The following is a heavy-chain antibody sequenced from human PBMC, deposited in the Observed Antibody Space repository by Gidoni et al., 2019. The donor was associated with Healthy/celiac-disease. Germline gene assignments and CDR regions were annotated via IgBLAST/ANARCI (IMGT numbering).Heavy chain of an antibody. V-gene: IGHV3-48*04. Sequence: EVQLVESGGGLVQPGGSLRLSCAASGFTFSSYSMNWVRQAPGKGLEWVSYIRSSSSTIYYADSVKGRFTISSANAKNSLYMQMNSLRAEATAVYYCARDAAAGNDAFDIWGQGTMVTVSS. CDR1: GFTFSSYS. J-gene: IGHJ3*02. D-gene: IGHD6-13*01. CDR3: ARDAAAGNDAFDI. CDR2: IRSSSSTI.